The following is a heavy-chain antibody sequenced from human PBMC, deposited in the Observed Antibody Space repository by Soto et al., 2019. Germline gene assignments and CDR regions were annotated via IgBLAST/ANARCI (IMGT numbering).Heavy chain of an antibody. J-gene: IGHJ6*02. CDR3: ARGGPGRPYKYYYGSGSYYPTGYYYYGMDV. D-gene: IGHD3-10*01. V-gene: IGHV4-59*01. CDR1: GGSISSYY. Sequence: SETLSLTCTVSGGSISSYYWSWIRQPPGKGLEWIGYIYYSGSTNYNPSLKSRVTISVDTSKNQFSLKLSSVTAADTAVYYCARGGPGRPYKYYYGSGSYYPTGYYYYGMDVWGQGTTVTVSS. CDR2: IYYSGST.